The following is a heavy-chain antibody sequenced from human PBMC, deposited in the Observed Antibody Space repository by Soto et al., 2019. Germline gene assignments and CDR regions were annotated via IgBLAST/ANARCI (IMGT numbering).Heavy chain of an antibody. CDR2: IHPGDSDT. V-gene: IGHV5-51*01. CDR3: ARQGGYYYGSEDNWFDP. D-gene: IGHD3-10*01. J-gene: IGHJ5*02. CDR1: GYSFTSYW. Sequence: GESLKISCKGSGYSFTSYWIGWVRQMPGKGLEWMGIIHPGDSDTRYSPSFQGQVTISADKSISTAYLQWSSLKASDTAMYYCARQGGYYYGSEDNWFDPWGQGTLVTVSS.